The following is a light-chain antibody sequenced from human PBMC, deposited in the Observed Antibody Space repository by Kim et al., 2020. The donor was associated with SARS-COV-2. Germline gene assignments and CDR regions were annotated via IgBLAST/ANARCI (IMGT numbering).Light chain of an antibody. Sequence: RATINCKSSQRVLYSSNSKNYLAGYHQKPGQPPKLLIYWASTRESGVPDRFSGSGSGTDFTLTISSLQAEDVAVYYCQQYYSSPPIFGQGTKLEI. CDR1: QRVLYSSNSKNY. V-gene: IGKV4-1*01. CDR3: QQYYSSPPI. J-gene: IGKJ2*01. CDR2: WAS.